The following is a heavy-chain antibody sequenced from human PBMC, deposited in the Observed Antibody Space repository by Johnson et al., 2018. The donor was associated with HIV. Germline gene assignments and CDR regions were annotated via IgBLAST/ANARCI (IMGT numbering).Heavy chain of an antibody. V-gene: IGHV3-20*04. Sequence: MPLVESRGGLVQPGSSLRLSCAASGFTFDDYGMTWVRQAPGKGLEWVSGIDWNAGSSGYADSVKGRFSISRDNGKNSLYLQMNSLRAEDTALYYCARGAYSSSWHASDASDIWGQGTMVTVSS. CDR2: IDWNAGSS. J-gene: IGHJ3*02. D-gene: IGHD6-13*01. CDR3: ARGAYSSSWHASDASDI. CDR1: GFTFDDYG.